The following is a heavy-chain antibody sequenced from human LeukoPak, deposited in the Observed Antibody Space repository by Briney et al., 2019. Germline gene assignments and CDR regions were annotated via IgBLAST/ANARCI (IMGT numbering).Heavy chain of an antibody. CDR2: IIPIFGTA. J-gene: IGHJ5*02. Sequence: EASVKVSCKASGGTFSSYAISWVRQAPGQGLEWMGGIIPIFGTANYAQKFQGRVTITADESTSTAYMELSSLRSEDTAVYYCARDNSVEDTAWWFDPWGQGTLVTVSP. D-gene: IGHD4-23*01. CDR1: GGTFSSYA. V-gene: IGHV1-69*01. CDR3: ARDNSVEDTAWWFDP.